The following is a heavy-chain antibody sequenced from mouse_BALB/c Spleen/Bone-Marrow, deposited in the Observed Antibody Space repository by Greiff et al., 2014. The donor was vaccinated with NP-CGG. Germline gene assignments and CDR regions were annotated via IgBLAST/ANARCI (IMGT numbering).Heavy chain of an antibody. CDR2: IDPSDSYT. D-gene: IGHD2-3*01. CDR3: ARWLLRYYAMDD. V-gene: IGHV1-69*02. J-gene: IGHJ4*01. CDR1: GYTFTSYW. Sequence: VQLQQSGAELVKPGASVKLSCKASGYTFTSYWMHWVKQRPGQGLEWIGEIDPSDSYTNXXQXFKGKATLTXDESSSSAYKQLSSLTSEDSAVYFCARWLLRYYAMDDWGQGTSVTVSS.